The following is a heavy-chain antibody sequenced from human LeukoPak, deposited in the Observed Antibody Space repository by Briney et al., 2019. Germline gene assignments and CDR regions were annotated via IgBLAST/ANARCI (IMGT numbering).Heavy chain of an antibody. CDR1: GFTFSSYT. V-gene: IGHV4-34*01. D-gene: IGHD2-2*01. J-gene: IGHJ6*02. CDR2: INHSGST. CDR3: ARGRTSRYCSSTSCYHYYYYGMDV. Sequence: PGGSLRLSCAASGFTFSSYTMSWVRQAPGKGLEWIGEINHSGSTNYNPSLKSRVTISVDTSKNQFSLKLSSVTAADTAVYYCARGRTSRYCSSTSCYHYYYYGMDVWGQGTTVTVSS.